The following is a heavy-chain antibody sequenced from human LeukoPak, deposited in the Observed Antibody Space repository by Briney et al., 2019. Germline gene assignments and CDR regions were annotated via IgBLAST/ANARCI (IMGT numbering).Heavy chain of an antibody. J-gene: IGHJ4*02. V-gene: IGHV5-51*01. CDR2: IYPGDSDT. CDR1: GYSFTDYW. CDR3: ARPSSLYGGTSEDY. Sequence: GESLKISCKASGYSFTDYWIVWVRQMPGKGLEWMGAIYPGDSDTRYGPSLDGQVTISADKSVSTTYLQWSSLQASDTAMYYCARPSSLYGGTSEDYWGQGTLVTVSS. D-gene: IGHD4-23*01.